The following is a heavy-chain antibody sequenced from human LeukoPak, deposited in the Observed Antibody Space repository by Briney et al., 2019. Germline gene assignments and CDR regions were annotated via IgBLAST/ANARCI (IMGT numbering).Heavy chain of an antibody. J-gene: IGHJ4*02. V-gene: IGHV3-30*02. CDR1: GFTFSSFG. CDR2: IRYDGSNE. D-gene: IGHD5-12*01. CDR3: ATRLAVATDFDY. Sequence: GGSLRLSCVASGFTFSSFGIHWVRQAPGKGLEWVAFIRYDGSNEYYADSVKGRFTISRDNSKNTLYLQMNSLRDEDTAVYYCATRLAVATDFDYWGQGSLVTVSS.